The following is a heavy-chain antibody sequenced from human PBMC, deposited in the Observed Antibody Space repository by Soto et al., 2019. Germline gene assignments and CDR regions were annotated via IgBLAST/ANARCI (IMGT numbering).Heavy chain of an antibody. V-gene: IGHV4-34*01. J-gene: IGHJ6*02. CDR2: INHSGST. D-gene: IGHD3-10*01. CDR3: ARGGLLWFGELLDYYYGMDV. CDR1: GGSFSGYY. Sequence: SETLSLTCAVYGGSFSGYYWSWIRQPPGKGLEWIGEINHSGSTNYNPSLKSRVTISVDTSKNQFSLKLSSVTAADTAVYYCARGGLLWFGELLDYYYGMDVWGQGTTVTVSS.